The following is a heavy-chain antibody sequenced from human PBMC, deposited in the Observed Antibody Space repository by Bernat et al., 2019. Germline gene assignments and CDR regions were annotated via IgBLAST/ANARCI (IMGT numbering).Heavy chain of an antibody. CDR1: GGTFSSYA. Sequence: QVQLVQSGAEVKKPGSSVKVSCKASGGTFSSYAISWVRQAPGQGLEWMGGIIPIFGTANYAQKFQGRVTITADESTSTAYMELSSLRSDDTAVYYCAREYLNCSSTSCYKKWNWFDPWGQGTLVTVSS. V-gene: IGHV1-69*01. CDR2: IIPIFGTA. CDR3: AREYLNCSSTSCYKKWNWFDP. D-gene: IGHD2-2*02. J-gene: IGHJ5*02.